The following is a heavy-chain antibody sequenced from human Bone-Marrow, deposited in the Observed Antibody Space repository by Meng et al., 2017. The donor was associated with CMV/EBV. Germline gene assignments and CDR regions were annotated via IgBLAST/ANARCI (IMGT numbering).Heavy chain of an antibody. CDR3: ARGRSGIS. Sequence: GGPLRLSCAASGFSFSSYEMNWVRQAPGKGLEWISDITSSGSTIYYADSVKGRFTISRDNVKNSLYLQMNSLRVEDTAVYYCARGRSGISWGQGTLVTVSS. CDR2: ITSSGSTI. V-gene: IGHV3-48*03. J-gene: IGHJ5*02. D-gene: IGHD1-26*01. CDR1: GFSFSSYE.